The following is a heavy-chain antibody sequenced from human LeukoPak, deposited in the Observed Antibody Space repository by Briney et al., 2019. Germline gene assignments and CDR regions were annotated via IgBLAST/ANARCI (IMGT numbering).Heavy chain of an antibody. Sequence: SETLSLTCAVYGGSFSGYYWGWIRQPPGKGLEWIGSVYYTGSTYHNPSLKSRVTMSVDTSRNQFSLRLSSVTAADTAMYYCAREDSGISDDAFDIWGQGTMVTISS. V-gene: IGHV4-34*01. CDR2: VYYTGST. CDR3: AREDSGISDDAFDI. D-gene: IGHD1-26*01. CDR1: GGSFSGYY. J-gene: IGHJ3*02.